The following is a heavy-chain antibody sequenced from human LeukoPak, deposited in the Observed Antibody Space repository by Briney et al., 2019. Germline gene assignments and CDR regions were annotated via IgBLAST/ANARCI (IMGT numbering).Heavy chain of an antibody. CDR3: ARDIAYDSSGYYYAWGQFDY. J-gene: IGHJ4*02. CDR1: GGSISSYY. CDR2: IYYSGST. D-gene: IGHD3-22*01. Sequence: SETLSLTCTVSGGSISSYYWSWIRQPPGKGLEWIGYIYYSGSTNYNPSLKSRVTISVDTSKNQFSLKLSSVTAADTAVYYCARDIAYDSSGYYYAWGQFDYWGQGTLVTVSS. V-gene: IGHV4-59*12.